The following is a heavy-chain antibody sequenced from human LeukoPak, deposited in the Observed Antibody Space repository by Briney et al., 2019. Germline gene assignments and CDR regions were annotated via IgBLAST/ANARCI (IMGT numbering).Heavy chain of an antibody. D-gene: IGHD2-2*01. CDR3: ARTDTPNCVSTTCYFYFYYYMDV. Sequence: GGTLRLSCAVSGFTFSSYEMNWVRRPPGKGLEWVSYISSSGNAIYYEDSVKGRFTISRDNAKNSLYLQMNNLRADDTAVYYCARTDTPNCVSTTCYFYFYYYMDVWGKGTTVT. V-gene: IGHV3-48*03. J-gene: IGHJ6*03. CDR2: ISSSGNAI. CDR1: GFTFSSYE.